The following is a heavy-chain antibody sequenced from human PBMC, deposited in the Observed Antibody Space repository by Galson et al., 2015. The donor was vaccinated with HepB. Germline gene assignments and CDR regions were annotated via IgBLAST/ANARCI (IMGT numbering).Heavy chain of an antibody. J-gene: IGHJ4*02. Sequence: SLRLSCAASGFTSSGSAMHWVRQASGRGLEWVGRTGSKANSYATAYAASVKGRFTISRDDSKNTAYMQMNSLKTEDTAVYYCTRLGDLSGYSSLWGQGTLVTVSS. CDR2: TGSKANSYAT. CDR3: TRLGDLSGYSSL. D-gene: IGHD6-13*01. V-gene: IGHV3-73*01. CDR1: GFTSSGSA.